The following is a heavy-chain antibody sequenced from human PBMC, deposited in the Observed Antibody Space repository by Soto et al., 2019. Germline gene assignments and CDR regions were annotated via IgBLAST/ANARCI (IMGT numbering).Heavy chain of an antibody. J-gene: IGHJ4*01. V-gene: IGHV3-23*01. CDR2: ISGSGGST. Sequence: GGSLRLSCAVAGLTFSSYAMNWVRQAPGKGLEWVSGISGSGGSTYHADSVKGRLTISRDNSKNTLYLQMNSLRAEDTAVYYCAKGHGYGFDYWGRGTLVTVSS. CDR3: AKGHGYGFDY. CDR1: GLTFSSYA. D-gene: IGHD5-18*01.